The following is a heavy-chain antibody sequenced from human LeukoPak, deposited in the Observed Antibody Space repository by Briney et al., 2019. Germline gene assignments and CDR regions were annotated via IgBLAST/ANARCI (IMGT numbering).Heavy chain of an antibody. D-gene: IGHD2-21*01. CDR1: GFIFNNYW. CDR3: VRVLGGCGGVFHPY. J-gene: IGHJ4*02. CDR2: INRDGREI. V-gene: IGHV3-7*01. Sequence: GGSLRLSCAGSGFIFNNYWMGWVRQAPGKGLQWVASINRDGREIRYVDSVKGRFTISRDNAKTSLYVQMNSLRAEDTAVHYCVRVLGGCGGVFHPYWGEGALVTVSS.